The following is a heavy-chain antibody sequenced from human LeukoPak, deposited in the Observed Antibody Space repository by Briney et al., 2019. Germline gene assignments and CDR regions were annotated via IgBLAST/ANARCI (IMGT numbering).Heavy chain of an antibody. CDR1: GYTLTELS. V-gene: IGHV1-24*01. CDR3: ATVGGYSYGYYEGDLTLDY. D-gene: IGHD5-18*01. J-gene: IGHJ3*01. Sequence: ASVKVSCKVSGYTLTELSMHWVRQAPGKGVEWMGGFDPEDCETIYAQKFQGRVTMTEDTSTDTAYMELSSLRSEDTAVYYCATVGGYSYGYYEGDLTLDYWGQGTMVTVSS. CDR2: FDPEDCET.